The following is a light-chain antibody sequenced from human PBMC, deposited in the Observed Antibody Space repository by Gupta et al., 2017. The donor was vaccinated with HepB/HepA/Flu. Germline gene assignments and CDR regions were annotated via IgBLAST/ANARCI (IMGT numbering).Light chain of an antibody. Sequence: DIQMTQSPSTLSASVGDRVTITCQASQSISIWLAWYQQKPGKAPKLLIYKASSLESGVPSRFSGSGSGTEFTLTISSLQPDDFATYYCQQYYSYRTFGQGTKVEVK. J-gene: IGKJ1*01. CDR3: QQYYSYRT. CDR2: KAS. V-gene: IGKV1-5*03. CDR1: QSISIW.